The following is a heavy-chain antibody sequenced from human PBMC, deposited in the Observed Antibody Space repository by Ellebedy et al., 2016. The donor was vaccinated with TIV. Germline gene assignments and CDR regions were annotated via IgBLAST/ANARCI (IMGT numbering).Heavy chain of an antibody. V-gene: IGHV1-46*01. CDR3: AREVGGGQLLLGRAVENGMDV. D-gene: IGHD2-2*01. J-gene: IGHJ6*02. Sequence: AASVKVSCKASGYTFTDYFLHWVRQAPGQGLEWMGIINPSTGSTNYAQNFQGRVTMTRDTSTSTVYMELSSLRSEDTAVFYCAREVGGGQLLLGRAVENGMDVWGQGTTVTVSS. CDR2: INPSTGST. CDR1: GYTFTDYF.